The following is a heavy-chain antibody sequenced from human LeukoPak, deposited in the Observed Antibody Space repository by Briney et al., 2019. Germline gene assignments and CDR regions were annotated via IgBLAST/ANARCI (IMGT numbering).Heavy chain of an antibody. CDR2: MYPGDSDT. V-gene: IGHV5-51*01. CDR1: GYSFSTSW. Sequence: GESLKISCKGSGYSFSTSWIGWVRQMPGKGLEWLGIMYPGDSDTRYNPSFEGQVIISADKSISTAYLQWSSLEASDTAMYYCASSDYWGQGTLVTVSS. J-gene: IGHJ4*02. CDR3: ASSDY.